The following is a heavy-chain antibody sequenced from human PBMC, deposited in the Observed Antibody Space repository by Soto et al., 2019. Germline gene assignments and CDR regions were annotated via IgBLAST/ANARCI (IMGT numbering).Heavy chain of an antibody. CDR3: ARVYSGGYVDY. CDR2: INHSGST. Sequence: ASETLSLTCAVYGGSFSGYYWSWIRQPTGKGLEWIGEINHSGSTNYNPSLKSRVTISVDTSKNQFSLKLSSVTAADTAVYYCARVYSGGYVDYWGQGTLVTVSS. J-gene: IGHJ4*02. V-gene: IGHV4-34*01. D-gene: IGHD3-22*01. CDR1: GGSFSGYY.